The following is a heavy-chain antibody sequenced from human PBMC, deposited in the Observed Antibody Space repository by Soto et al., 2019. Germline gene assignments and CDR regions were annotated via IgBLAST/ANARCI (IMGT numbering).Heavy chain of an antibody. CDR3: ARGTEATSPYGMDV. Sequence: EVQLVESGGGLIQPGGSLRLSCAASGFTVSSNYMSWVRQAPGKGLEWVSVIYSGGITYYADSVKGRFTISSDNSKNTLYLQMNSLRAEDTAGYYGARGTEATSPYGMDVWGQGTTVTVSS. J-gene: IGHJ6*02. CDR1: GFTVSSNY. CDR2: IYSGGIT. D-gene: IGHD1-26*01. V-gene: IGHV3-53*01.